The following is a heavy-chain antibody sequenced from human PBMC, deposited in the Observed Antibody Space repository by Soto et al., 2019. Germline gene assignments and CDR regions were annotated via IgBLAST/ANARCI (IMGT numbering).Heavy chain of an antibody. V-gene: IGHV1-69*11. J-gene: IGHJ4*02. CDR3: ARVRVRFLEWLGSEG. D-gene: IGHD3-3*01. Sequence: QVQLVQSGAEVKKPGSSVKVSCKASGGTFGSYAFSWVRQAPGQGLEWMGGIIPILGTANYAQKFQGRVTITADESTSTAYMELSSLRSEDTAVYYCARVRVRFLEWLGSEGWGQGTLVTVSS. CDR2: IIPILGTA. CDR1: GGTFGSYA.